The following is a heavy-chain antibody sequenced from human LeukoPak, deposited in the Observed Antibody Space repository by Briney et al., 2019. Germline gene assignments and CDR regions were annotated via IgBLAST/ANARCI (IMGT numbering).Heavy chain of an antibody. Sequence: SETLSLTCTVSAGSISSGDYYWSWIRQPPGKGLKWIGFVYYSGSTYYNPSLKSPVSISADTSKNQFSLKLSSVTATDTAVYYWARGGDYYSSSWHRVDYWGQGTLVTVSS. CDR3: ARGGDYYSSSWHRVDY. CDR1: AGSISSGDYY. V-gene: IGHV4-30-4*08. J-gene: IGHJ4*02. CDR2: VYYSGST. D-gene: IGHD6-13*01.